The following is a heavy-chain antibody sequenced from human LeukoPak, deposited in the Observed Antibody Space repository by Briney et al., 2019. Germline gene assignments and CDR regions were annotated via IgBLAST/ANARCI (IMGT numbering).Heavy chain of an antibody. CDR2: ISGSGGST. V-gene: IGHV3-23*01. Sequence: GGSLRLSCAASGFTFSSYAMSWVRQAPGKGLEWVSTISGSGGSTHYADSVKGRFTISRDNSKNTLYLQMNSLRAEDTAVYYCARTSSSWPRYAFDIWGQGTMVTVSS. CDR1: GFTFSSYA. J-gene: IGHJ3*02. D-gene: IGHD6-13*01. CDR3: ARTSSSWPRYAFDI.